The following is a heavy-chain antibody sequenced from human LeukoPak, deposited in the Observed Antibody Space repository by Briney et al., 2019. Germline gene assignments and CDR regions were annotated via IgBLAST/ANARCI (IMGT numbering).Heavy chain of an antibody. CDR2: IYTSGST. V-gene: IGHV4-61*02. CDR3: ARFSTEVPAARGDFDY. D-gene: IGHD2-2*01. J-gene: IGHJ4*02. CDR1: GGSISSGSYY. Sequence: KPSQTLSLTCTVSGGSISSGSYYWSWIRQPARKGLEWIGRIYTSGSTNYNPSLKSRVTISVDTSKNQFSLKLSSVTAADTAVYYCARFSTEVPAARGDFDYWGQGTLVTVSS.